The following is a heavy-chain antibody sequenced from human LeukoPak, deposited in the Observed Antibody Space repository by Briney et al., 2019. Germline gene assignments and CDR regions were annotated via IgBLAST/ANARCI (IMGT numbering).Heavy chain of an antibody. D-gene: IGHD2-2*01. Sequence: GGSLRLSCAASGFTFSSYEMNWVRQAPGKGLEWVSYISSSGSTIYYADSVKGRFTISRDNAKNSLYLQMNSLRAEDTAVYYCARGSDCSSTSCPSYYYYGMDVWGKGTTVTVSS. CDR3: ARGSDCSSTSCPSYYYYGMDV. CDR2: ISSSGSTI. J-gene: IGHJ6*04. CDR1: GFTFSSYE. V-gene: IGHV3-48*03.